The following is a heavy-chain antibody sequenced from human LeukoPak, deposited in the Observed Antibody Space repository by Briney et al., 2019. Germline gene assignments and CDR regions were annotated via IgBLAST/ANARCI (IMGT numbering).Heavy chain of an antibody. J-gene: IGHJ3*02. V-gene: IGHV4-39*01. CDR2: IYYSEST. Sequence: PSETLSLTCTVSGGSISRGSYFGGSVRQPPGRGLQWNGSIYYSESTYYRPSLKSRLSISVHRSKNQFSLKLSSVTAADTAVYYCARQSYHSSAHENAGLFDIWGQGTMVTVSS. CDR3: ARQSYHSSAHENAGLFDI. D-gene: IGHD3-22*01. CDR1: GGSISRGSYF.